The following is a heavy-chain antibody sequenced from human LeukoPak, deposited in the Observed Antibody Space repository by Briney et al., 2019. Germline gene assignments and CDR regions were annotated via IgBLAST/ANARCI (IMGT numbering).Heavy chain of an antibody. Sequence: SETLSLTCTVSGGSISSYYWSWIRQPPGKGLEWIGYIYYSGSTNYNPSLKSRVTISVDTSKNQFSLKLSSVTAADTAVYYCARGGVGITIFGVLYYFDYWGQGTLVTVSS. V-gene: IGHV4-59*01. CDR1: GGSISSYY. CDR3: ARGGVGITIFGVLYYFDY. CDR2: IYYSGST. D-gene: IGHD3-3*01. J-gene: IGHJ4*02.